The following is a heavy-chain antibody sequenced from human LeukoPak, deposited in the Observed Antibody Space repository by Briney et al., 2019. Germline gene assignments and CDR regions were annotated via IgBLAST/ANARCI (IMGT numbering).Heavy chain of an antibody. J-gene: IGHJ3*02. CDR1: GGSFTEYH. Sequence: SETLSLTCAVYGGSFTEYHWSWIRQPPGKSLEWIGEINYTGRTHYNPSLTSRVTISIDMSERQFSLRLTSVTAADTAVYYCARERRVEVSARQTVAFDMWAQGTMVIVSS. CDR2: INYTGRT. CDR3: ARERRVEVSARQTVAFDM. V-gene: IGHV4-34*01. D-gene: IGHD5/OR15-5a*01.